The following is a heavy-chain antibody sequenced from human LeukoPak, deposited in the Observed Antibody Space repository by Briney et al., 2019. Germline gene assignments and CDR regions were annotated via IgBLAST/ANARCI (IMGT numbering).Heavy chain of an antibody. J-gene: IGHJ4*02. V-gene: IGHV3-7*04. Sequence: GGSLRLCCAASGFTFSTYWMSWVRQAPGKGLEWVANIQQDGNEEYYVDAVKGRFTISRDNAKNSLYLQMNSLRVEDTAVYYCARGDDFSGDYWGQGTLVTVSS. D-gene: IGHD1-1*01. CDR3: ARGDDFSGDY. CDR2: IQQDGNEE. CDR1: GFTFSTYW.